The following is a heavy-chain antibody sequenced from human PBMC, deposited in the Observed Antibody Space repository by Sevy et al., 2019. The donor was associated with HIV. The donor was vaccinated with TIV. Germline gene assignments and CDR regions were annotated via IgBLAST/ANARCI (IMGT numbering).Heavy chain of an antibody. V-gene: IGHV4-59*01. J-gene: IGHJ5*02. CDR1: GGSISSYY. D-gene: IGHD6-6*01. Sequence: SETLSLTCTVSGGSISSYYWSWIRQPPGKGLEWIGYIYYSGSTNYNPSLKSRVTISVDTFKNQFSLKLSSVTAADTAVYYCERVGSSSSGNWFDPWGQGTLVTVSS. CDR2: IYYSGST. CDR3: ERVGSSSSGNWFDP.